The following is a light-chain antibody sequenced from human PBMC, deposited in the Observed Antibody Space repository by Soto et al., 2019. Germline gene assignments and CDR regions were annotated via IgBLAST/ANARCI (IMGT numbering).Light chain of an antibody. CDR1: SSDVGAFDL. J-gene: IGLJ1*01. Sequence: QSVLTQPASVSGSPGQSITISCAGTSSDVGAFDLVSWFQQHPGKAPEVIIYDVNIRPSGVSNRFSGSKSGNTASLTISGLQAEDEADYYCSSYTITSTRLFGTGTKVTVL. V-gene: IGLV2-14*03. CDR3: SSYTITSTRL. CDR2: DVN.